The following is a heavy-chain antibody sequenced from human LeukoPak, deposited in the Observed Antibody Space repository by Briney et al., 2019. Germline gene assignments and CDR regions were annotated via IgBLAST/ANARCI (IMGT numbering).Heavy chain of an antibody. Sequence: SSETLSLTGTVSGGSISSGSYYWSWIRQPAGKGLEWIGRIYTSGSTNYNPSLKSRVTISVDTSKNQFSLKLSSVTAADTAVYYCARGPQLYCSSTSCYHVYYGMDVWGQGTTVTVSS. CDR3: ARGPQLYCSSTSCYHVYYGMDV. D-gene: IGHD2-2*01. V-gene: IGHV4-61*02. J-gene: IGHJ6*02. CDR1: GGSISSGSYY. CDR2: IYTSGST.